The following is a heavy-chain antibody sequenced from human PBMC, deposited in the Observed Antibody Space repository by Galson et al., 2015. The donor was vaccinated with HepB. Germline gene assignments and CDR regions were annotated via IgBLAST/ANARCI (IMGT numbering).Heavy chain of an antibody. V-gene: IGHV1-3*01. D-gene: IGHD2-2*01. CDR2: INAGSGDT. J-gene: IGHJ4*02. Sequence: SVKVSCKASGYTFTNYAVHWVRQAPGQGLDWMGWINAGSGDTECSQKFQGRVTITSDTSASTAYMELSSLRSEDTAVFYCARGDEITSLSFDFWGQGTLVAVSS. CDR3: ARGDEITSLSFDF. CDR1: GYTFTNYA.